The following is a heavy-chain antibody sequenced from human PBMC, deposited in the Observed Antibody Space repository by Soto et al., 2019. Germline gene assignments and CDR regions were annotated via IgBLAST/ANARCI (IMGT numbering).Heavy chain of an antibody. CDR3: ARDAGRDLDYNWFDP. J-gene: IGHJ5*02. CDR2: INSDGSST. V-gene: IGHV3-74*01. D-gene: IGHD1-1*01. CDR1: GFTFSSYW. Sequence: PGGSLRLSCAASGFTFSSYWMHWVRQAPGKGLVWVSRINSDGSSTSYADSVKGRFTISRDNAKNTLYLQMNSLRAEDTAVYYCARDAGRDLDYNWFDPWGQGTLVTVSS.